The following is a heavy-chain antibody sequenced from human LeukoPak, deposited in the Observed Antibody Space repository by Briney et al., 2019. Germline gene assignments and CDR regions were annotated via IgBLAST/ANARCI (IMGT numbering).Heavy chain of an antibody. D-gene: IGHD3-10*01. Sequence: GGSLRLSCAASGFTVSRNYMSWVRQAPGKGLEWVSVIYSGGRTYYADSVKGRFTISRDNSKNTLYVQMNSLRAEDTAVYHCAKDDSPFSDYMDVWGKGTTVTISS. V-gene: IGHV3-66*01. CDR3: AKDDSPFSDYMDV. CDR1: GFTVSRNY. CDR2: IYSGGRT. J-gene: IGHJ6*03.